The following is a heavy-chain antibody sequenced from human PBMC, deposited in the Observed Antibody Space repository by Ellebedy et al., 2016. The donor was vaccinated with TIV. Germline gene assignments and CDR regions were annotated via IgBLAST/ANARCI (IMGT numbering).Heavy chain of an antibody. J-gene: IGHJ4*02. D-gene: IGHD6-13*01. CDR1: GFIFSSYT. CDR3: ARGSSSPDY. V-gene: IGHV3-7*03. Sequence: GGSLRLSCAASGFIFSSYTMNWVRQAPGKGLEWVANIKQDGSEKYYVDSVKGRFTISRDNAKNSLYLQMNSLRAEDTAVYYCARGSSSPDYWGQGTLVTVSS. CDR2: IKQDGSEK.